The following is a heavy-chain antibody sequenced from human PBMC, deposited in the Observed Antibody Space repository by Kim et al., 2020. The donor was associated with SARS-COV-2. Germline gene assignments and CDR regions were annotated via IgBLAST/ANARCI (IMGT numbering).Heavy chain of an antibody. D-gene: IGHD2-15*01. V-gene: IGHV3-23*01. J-gene: IGHJ4*02. CDR3: AKGRIVVVVAASLDY. Sequence: DSVKGRFTISRDNSKNTLYLQMNSLRAEDTAVYYCAKGRIVVVVAASLDYWGQGTLVTVSS.